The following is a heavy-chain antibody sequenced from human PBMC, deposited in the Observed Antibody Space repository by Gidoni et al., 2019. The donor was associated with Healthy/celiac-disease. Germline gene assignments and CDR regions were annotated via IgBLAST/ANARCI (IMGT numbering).Heavy chain of an antibody. CDR3: AREAKRGTAAMVPIDY. CDR2: ISYDGSNK. CDR1: GFTFSSYA. D-gene: IGHD5-18*01. V-gene: IGHV3-30-3*01. Sequence: QVQLVESGGGVVQPGRSLRLSCAASGFTFSSYAMHWVRQAPGKGLEWVAVISYDGSNKYCADSVKGRFTISRDNSKNTLYLQMNSLRAEDTAVYYCAREAKRGTAAMVPIDYWGQGTLVTVSS. J-gene: IGHJ4*02.